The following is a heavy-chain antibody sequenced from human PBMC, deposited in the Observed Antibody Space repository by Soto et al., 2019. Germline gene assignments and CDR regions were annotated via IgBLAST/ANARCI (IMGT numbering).Heavy chain of an antibody. J-gene: IGHJ6*02. CDR2: ISYDGSNK. D-gene: IGHD1-1*01. Sequence: GGSLRLSCAASGFTFSSYAMHWVRQAPGKGLEWVAVISYDGSNKYYADSVKGRFTISRDNSKNTLYLQMNSLRAEDTAVYYCARDGNAEDPDYYYYGMDVWGQGTTVTVSS. CDR1: GFTFSSYA. CDR3: ARDGNAEDPDYYYYGMDV. V-gene: IGHV3-30-3*01.